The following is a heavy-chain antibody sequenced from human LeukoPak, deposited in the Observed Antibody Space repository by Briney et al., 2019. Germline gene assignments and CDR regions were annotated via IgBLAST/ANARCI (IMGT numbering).Heavy chain of an antibody. V-gene: IGHV3-53*01. CDR1: GFTVSSNY. J-gene: IGHJ4*02. CDR3: AKVTPTMSGMDY. D-gene: IGHD5-12*01. Sequence: PGGSLRLSCAASGFTVSSNYMSWVRQAPGKGLEWVSVIYSGGSTYYADSVKGRFTISRDNSKNTLYLQMNSLRAEDTAVYYCAKVTPTMSGMDYWGQGTLVTVSS. CDR2: IYSGGST.